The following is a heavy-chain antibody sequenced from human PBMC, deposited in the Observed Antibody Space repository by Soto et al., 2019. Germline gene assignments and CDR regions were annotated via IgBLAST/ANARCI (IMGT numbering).Heavy chain of an antibody. CDR3: AIDYDILIRGLGADYGMAV. V-gene: IGHV1-69*01. J-gene: IGHJ6*02. D-gene: IGHD3-9*01. Sequence: QVQLVQSGAEVKKPGSSVKVSCKASGGTFSSYAISWVRQAPGQGLEWMGGIIPIFGTANYAQKFQGRVTIPADETTSPAYMEPSSLRSEDTAVYYCAIDYDILIRGLGADYGMAVWGQGTTVTVSS. CDR1: GGTFSSYA. CDR2: IIPIFGTA.